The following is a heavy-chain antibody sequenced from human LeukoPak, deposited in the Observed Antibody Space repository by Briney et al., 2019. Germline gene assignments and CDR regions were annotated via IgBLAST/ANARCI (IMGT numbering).Heavy chain of an antibody. Sequence: GRSLRLSCTASGFTFSSYGMHWVRQAPGKGLEWVAVISYDGSNKYYADSVKGRFTISRDYSKNTLFLQMNSLRTEDTAVYSCARQDCSGGSCYLDYWGQGMLVTVSS. J-gene: IGHJ4*02. CDR1: GFTFSSYG. CDR3: ARQDCSGGSCYLDY. D-gene: IGHD2-15*01. V-gene: IGHV3-30*03. CDR2: ISYDGSNK.